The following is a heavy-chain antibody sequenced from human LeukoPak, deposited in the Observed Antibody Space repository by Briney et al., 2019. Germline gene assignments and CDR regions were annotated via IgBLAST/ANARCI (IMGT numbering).Heavy chain of an antibody. CDR2: MNPNRGNT. CDR3: ARDTMVRVVITGVYYYYGMDV. Sequence: GASVKVSCKASGYTFTSYDINWVRQATGQGLEWMGWMNPNRGNTGYAQKFQGRVTMTRNTSISTAYMELSSLRSEDTAVYYCARDTMVRVVITGVYYYYGMDVWGQGTTVTVSS. CDR1: GYTFTSYD. J-gene: IGHJ6*02. V-gene: IGHV1-8*01. D-gene: IGHD3-10*01.